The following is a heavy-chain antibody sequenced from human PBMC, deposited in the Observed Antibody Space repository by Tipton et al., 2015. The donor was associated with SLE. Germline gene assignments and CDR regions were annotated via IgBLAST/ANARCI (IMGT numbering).Heavy chain of an antibody. CDR3: ARDTDYGGNYFDY. V-gene: IGHV4-30-2*01. D-gene: IGHD4-23*01. Sequence: TLSLTCTVSGGSISSGGYSWSWIRQPPGKGLEGIGYIYHSGSTYYNPSLKSRVTMSVDRSKNQFSLKLSSVTAADTAVYYCARDTDYGGNYFDYWGQGALSTVSS. J-gene: IGHJ4*02. CDR2: IYHSGST. CDR1: GGSISSGGYS.